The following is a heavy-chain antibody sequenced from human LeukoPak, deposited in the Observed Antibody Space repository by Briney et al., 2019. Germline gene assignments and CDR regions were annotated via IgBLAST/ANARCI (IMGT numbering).Heavy chain of an antibody. CDR3: ANTPAVAVTPYFDY. V-gene: IGHV3-23*01. J-gene: IGHJ4*02. Sequence: GGSLRLSCAASGFTFSSYAMSWVRQAPGKGLEWVSAISGSGGSTYYADPVKGRFTISRDNSKNTLYLQMNSLRAEDTAVYYCANTPAVAVTPYFDYWVQGTLVTVSS. CDR1: GFTFSSYA. CDR2: ISGSGGST. D-gene: IGHD6-19*01.